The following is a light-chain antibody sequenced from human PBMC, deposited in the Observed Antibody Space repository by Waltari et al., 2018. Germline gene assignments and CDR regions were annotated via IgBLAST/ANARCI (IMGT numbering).Light chain of an antibody. CDR3: ISYTSSDSWV. V-gene: IGLV2-14*01. CDR2: EVT. CDR1: RSDVGGYNY. Sequence: QSALTQPASVSGSPGQSITISCTGTRSDVGGYNYVHWYQQPPRKPPKLIIYEVTNRPSGVSTRFSGSKSGNTASLTISGLQAEDEADYFCISYTSSDSWVFGGGTKLTVL. J-gene: IGLJ3*02.